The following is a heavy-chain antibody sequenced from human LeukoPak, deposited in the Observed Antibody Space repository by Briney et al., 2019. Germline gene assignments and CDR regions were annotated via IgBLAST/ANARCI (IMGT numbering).Heavy chain of an antibody. CDR1: GFTFSSYA. D-gene: IGHD3-3*02. J-gene: IGHJ4*02. V-gene: IGHV3-30*01. CDR3: ARDSTTRIAFLDY. Sequence: GRSLRLSCAASGFTFSSYAMHWVRQATGKGLEWVAVISYDGSNKYYADSVKGRFTISRDNSKNTLYLQMNSLRAEDTAVYYCARDSTTRIAFLDYWGQGTLVTVSS. CDR2: ISYDGSNK.